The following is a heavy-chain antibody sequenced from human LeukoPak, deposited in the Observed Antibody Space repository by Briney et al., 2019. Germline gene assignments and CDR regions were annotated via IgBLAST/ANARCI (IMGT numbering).Heavy chain of an antibody. CDR2: ISTGSTII. CDR3: AELGITMIGGV. D-gene: IGHD3-10*02. J-gene: IGHJ6*04. CDR1: GFTFSSYN. V-gene: IGHV3-48*04. Sequence: RPGGSLRLSCAASGFTFSSYNMNWVRQAPGKGLEWVSYISTGSTIIYYADSVKGRFTISRDNAKNSLYLQMNSLRAEDTAVYYCAELGITMIGGVWGKGTTVTISS.